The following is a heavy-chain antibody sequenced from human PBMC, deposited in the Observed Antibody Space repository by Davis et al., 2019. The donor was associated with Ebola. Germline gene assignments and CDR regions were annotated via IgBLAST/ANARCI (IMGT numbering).Heavy chain of an antibody. CDR3: ARQNPPGSWGPEYDYYGMDV. J-gene: IGHJ6*02. V-gene: IGHV1-69*04. CDR1: GGTFSSYA. CDR2: IIPILGIA. D-gene: IGHD3-10*01. Sequence: SVKVSCKASGGTFSSYAISWVRQAPGQGLAWMGRIIPILGIANYAPKFQGRVTITADKSTSTAYMELRSLKSEDTAIYYCARQNPPGSWGPEYDYYGMDVWGQGTTVTVSS.